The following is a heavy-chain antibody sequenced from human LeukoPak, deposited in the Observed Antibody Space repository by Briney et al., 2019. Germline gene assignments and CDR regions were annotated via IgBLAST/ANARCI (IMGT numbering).Heavy chain of an antibody. V-gene: IGHV3-23*01. CDR3: AKGGKWDVMPFDY. Sequence: GGSLRLSCAASGFTFTSYSMNWVRQAPGKGLEWVSTISSGGGSTYYADSVKGRFTISRDNSKNTLYLQVNSLRAEDTAVYYCAKGGKWDVMPFDYWGQGTLVTVSS. CDR2: ISSGGGST. D-gene: IGHD1-26*01. J-gene: IGHJ4*02. CDR1: GFTFTSYS.